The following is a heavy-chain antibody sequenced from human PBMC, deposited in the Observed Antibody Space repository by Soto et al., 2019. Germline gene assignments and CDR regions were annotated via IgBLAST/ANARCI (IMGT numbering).Heavy chain of an antibody. V-gene: IGHV3-30*18. CDR1: GFTFSSYG. CDR2: ISYDGRNK. J-gene: IGHJ6*02. CDR3: VKDGSSGWPYFYDMDV. D-gene: IGHD6-19*01. Sequence: QVQLVESGGGVVQPGRSLRLSCAASGFTFSSYGMHWVRQAPGKGLEWVASISYDGRNKYYADAVKGRFTISRDNSKNTLYLQMSRLRAEDTAVYYCVKDGSSGWPYFYDMDVWGQGTTVTVSS.